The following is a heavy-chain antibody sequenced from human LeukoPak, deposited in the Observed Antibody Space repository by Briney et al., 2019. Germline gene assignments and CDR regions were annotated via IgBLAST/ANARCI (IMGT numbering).Heavy chain of an antibody. J-gene: IGHJ4*02. CDR2: ISSSASTI. Sequence: PGGSLRLSCAASGFTFSDYYMSWIRQAPGKGLEWVSYISSSASTIYYADSVKGRFTISRDNSKNTLYLQMNSLRAEDTAVYYCARAPCGGSTSCYTDNWGQGTLVTVSS. CDR1: GFTFSDYY. V-gene: IGHV3-11*04. D-gene: IGHD2-2*02. CDR3: ARAPCGGSTSCYTDN.